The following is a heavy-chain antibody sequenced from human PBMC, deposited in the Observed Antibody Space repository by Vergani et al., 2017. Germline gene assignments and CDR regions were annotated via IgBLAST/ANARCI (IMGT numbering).Heavy chain of an antibody. J-gene: IGHJ6*02. CDR3: VKGLERYYYYDGMEV. V-gene: IGHV3-30*18. Sequence: QVQLVETGGGVVQPGRSLRLSCAAPGFTLSSSGMYWVREDPGKGLGWGAVISHGGSNKYFADSVKGRFTSSRDNSTNTLYLRMNSLRAEDTAVYYCVKGLERYYYYDGMEVWGQGTTVTVSS. CDR1: GFTLSSSG. CDR2: ISHGGSNK.